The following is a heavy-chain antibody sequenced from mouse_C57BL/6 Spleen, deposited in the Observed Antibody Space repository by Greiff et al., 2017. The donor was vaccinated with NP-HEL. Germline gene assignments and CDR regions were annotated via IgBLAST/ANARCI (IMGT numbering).Heavy chain of an antibody. Sequence: QVHVKQPGAELVKPGASVKLSCKASGYTFTSYWMHWVKQRPGQGLEWIGMIHPNSGSTNYNEKFKSKATLTVDKSSSTAYMQLSSLTSEDSAVYYCAREKAAQADYWGQGTTLTVSS. CDR2: IHPNSGST. V-gene: IGHV1-64*01. CDR3: AREKAAQADY. CDR1: GYTFTSYW. J-gene: IGHJ2*01. D-gene: IGHD3-2*02.